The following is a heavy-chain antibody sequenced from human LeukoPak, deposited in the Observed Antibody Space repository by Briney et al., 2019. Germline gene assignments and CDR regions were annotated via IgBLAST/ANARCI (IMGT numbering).Heavy chain of an antibody. CDR2: ISYDGSNK. CDR1: GFTFSSYG. CDR3: AKSDNDI. J-gene: IGHJ3*02. Sequence: PGGSLRLSCAASGFTFSSYGMHWVRQAPGKGLEWVAVISYDGSNKYYADSVKGRFTISRDNSKNTLYLQMNSLRAEDTAVYYCAKSDNDIWGQGTMVTVSS. V-gene: IGHV3-30*18.